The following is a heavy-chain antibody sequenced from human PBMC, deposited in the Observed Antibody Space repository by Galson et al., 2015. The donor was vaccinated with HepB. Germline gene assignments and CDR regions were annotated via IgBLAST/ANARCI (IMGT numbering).Heavy chain of an antibody. Sequence: SLRLSCAASGFTFSSYAMSWVRQAPGKGLEWVSGITGSGGSTYYADSVKGRLTISRDNSKNTPYLQMNSLRAEDTAIYYCAKVPNFYCSGGNCYFDYWGQGTLVTVSS. CDR3: AKVPNFYCSGGNCYFDY. CDR1: GFTFSSYA. V-gene: IGHV3-23*01. J-gene: IGHJ4*02. CDR2: ITGSGGST. D-gene: IGHD2-15*01.